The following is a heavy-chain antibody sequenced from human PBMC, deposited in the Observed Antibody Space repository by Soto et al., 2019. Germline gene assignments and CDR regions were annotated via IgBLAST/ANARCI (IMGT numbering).Heavy chain of an antibody. CDR3: AREGVRRGVVLFSDSYASYVDV. Sequence: KVAGQASRYTVTSYVLRLVRPAPGKGLEWMGIINPSGGSTSYAQKFQGRVTMTRDTSTSTVYMELRSLRSDDTAVYYCAREGVRRGVVLFSDSYASYVDV. CDR2: INPSGGST. J-gene: IGHJ6*03. D-gene: IGHD3-10*01. CDR1: RYTVTSYV. V-gene: IGHV1-46*01.